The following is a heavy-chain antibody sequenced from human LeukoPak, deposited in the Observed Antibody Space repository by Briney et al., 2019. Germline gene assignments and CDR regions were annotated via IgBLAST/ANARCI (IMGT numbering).Heavy chain of an antibody. CDR2: IHASGST. J-gene: IGHJ5*01. Sequence: PSETLSLTCTVSGDSISAYYWSWIRQPAGRGLEWIGRIHASGSTRYNPSLKSRVTMSVDTSKNQFSLRLTSVTTADTALYFCARGMSAAYDYNWFDSWGQGTLVTVSS. CDR3: ARGMSAAYDYNWFDS. V-gene: IGHV4-4*07. D-gene: IGHD5-12*01. CDR1: GDSISAYY.